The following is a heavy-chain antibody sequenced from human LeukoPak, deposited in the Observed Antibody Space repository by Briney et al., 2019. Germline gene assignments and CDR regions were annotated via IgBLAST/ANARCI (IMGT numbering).Heavy chain of an antibody. V-gene: IGHV1-2*02. CDR2: INPNSGGT. CDR1: GYTFTGYY. Sequence: ASVKVSCKASGYTFTGYYMHWVRQAPGQGLEWMGWINPNSGGTNYAQKFQGRVTMTRDTSISTAYMELSRLRSDDTAVYYCARDGTSSSWYASPTIDYWGQGTLVTVSS. D-gene: IGHD6-13*01. CDR3: ARDGTSSSWYASPTIDY. J-gene: IGHJ4*02.